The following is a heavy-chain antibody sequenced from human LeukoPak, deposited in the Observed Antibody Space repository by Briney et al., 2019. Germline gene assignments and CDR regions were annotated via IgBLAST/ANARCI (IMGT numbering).Heavy chain of an antibody. CDR2: IWYDGSNK. V-gene: IGHV3-30*02. J-gene: IGHJ4*02. D-gene: IGHD5-24*01. CDR3: AKSQDGYNAPAGY. CDR1: GFTFSSYG. Sequence: PGGSLRLSCAASGFTFSSYGMHWVRQAPGKGLEWVAVIWYDGSNKYYADSVKGRFTISRDNSKNTLYLQMSSLRAEDTAVYYCAKSQDGYNAPAGYWGQGTLVTVSS.